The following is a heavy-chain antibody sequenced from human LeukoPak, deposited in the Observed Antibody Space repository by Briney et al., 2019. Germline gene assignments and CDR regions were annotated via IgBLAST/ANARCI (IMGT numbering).Heavy chain of an antibody. CDR3: AGGQGWHFDL. CDR2: ISWNSGNT. Sequence: GGSLRLSCVASGFTFDEYAMHWVRQAPGKGLEWVSGISWNSGNTDYADSVKGRFHISRDNARNSLYLQMNSLRAEDTAVYYCAGGQGWHFDLWGRGTLITVSS. J-gene: IGHJ2*01. D-gene: IGHD2-15*01. V-gene: IGHV3-9*01. CDR1: GFTFDEYA.